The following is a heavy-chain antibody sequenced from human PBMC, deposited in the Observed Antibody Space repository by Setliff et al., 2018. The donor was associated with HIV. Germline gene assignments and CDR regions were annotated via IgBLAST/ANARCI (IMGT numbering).Heavy chain of an antibody. J-gene: IGHJ5*02. Sequence: SETLSLTCTVSGGSISTSYWNWIRQPPGKGLEWIAYIYISGTTNYNPSLKSRVTISLDTSRNQFSLKLSSVTATDTAVYYCARGENSWYGLNWFDPWGQGTLVTVSS. CDR3: ARGENSWYGLNWFDP. V-gene: IGHV4-4*09. D-gene: IGHD6-13*01. CDR2: IYISGTT. CDR1: GGSISTSY.